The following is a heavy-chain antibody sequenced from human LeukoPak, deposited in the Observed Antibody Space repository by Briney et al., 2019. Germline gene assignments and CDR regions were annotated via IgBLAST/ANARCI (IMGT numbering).Heavy chain of an antibody. V-gene: IGHV4-39*01. CDR3: ARRGYCSSTSCYKYWFDP. Sequence: SETLSLTCTVSGGSISSSSYYWGWIRQPPGKGLEWIGIIYYSGSTYYNPSLKSRLTISVDTSENQFSLKLSSVTATDTAVYYCARRGYCSSTSCYKYWFDPWGQGTLVTVSS. CDR1: GGSISSSSYY. J-gene: IGHJ5*02. D-gene: IGHD2-2*02. CDR2: IYYSGST.